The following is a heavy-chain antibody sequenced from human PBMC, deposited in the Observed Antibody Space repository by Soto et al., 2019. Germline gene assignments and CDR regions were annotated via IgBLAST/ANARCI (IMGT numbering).Heavy chain of an antibody. CDR2: ISYDGHNK. J-gene: IGHJ6*02. CDR1: GFTLTTFG. D-gene: IGHD4-17*01. CDR3: AKELQAYGDYNYYSDGTDV. Sequence: QVQLVESGGGVVQPGGSLRLSCTASGFTLTTFGLHWVRHAPGKGLEWVALISYDGHNKYYSYSVKGRFTISRDNDKNTLSLQMNSLRAKDTAVYYCAKELQAYGDYNYYSDGTDVWGQVTMGSVS. V-gene: IGHV3-30*18.